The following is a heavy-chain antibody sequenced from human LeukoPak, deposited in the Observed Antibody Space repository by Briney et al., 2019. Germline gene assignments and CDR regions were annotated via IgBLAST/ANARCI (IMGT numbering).Heavy chain of an antibody. D-gene: IGHD3-22*01. J-gene: IGHJ5*02. Sequence: PGGSLRLSCAASGFTFSSYAMSWVRQAPGKGLEWVSAISGSGGSTYYADSVKGRFTIPRDNSKNTLYLQMNSLRAEDTAVYYCAKDPHYYDSSGSDPWGQGTLVTVSS. CDR2: ISGSGGST. CDR1: GFTFSSYA. CDR3: AKDPHYYDSSGSDP. V-gene: IGHV3-23*01.